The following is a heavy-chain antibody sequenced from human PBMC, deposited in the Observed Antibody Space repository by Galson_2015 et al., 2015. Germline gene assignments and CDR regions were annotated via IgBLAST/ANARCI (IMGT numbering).Heavy chain of an antibody. CDR2: ISSSSSTI. CDR1: GFSFSSYG. D-gene: IGHD5-18*01. J-gene: IGHJ4*02. Sequence: SLRLSCAASGFSFSSYGMNWVRQAPGKGLEWISHISSSSSTIYYTDSVKGRFTISRDNAKNSLYLQMDSLRDEDTAVYYCATDLTAGYSYASSDYWGQGTLVTVSS. CDR3: ATDLTAGYSYASSDY. V-gene: IGHV3-48*02.